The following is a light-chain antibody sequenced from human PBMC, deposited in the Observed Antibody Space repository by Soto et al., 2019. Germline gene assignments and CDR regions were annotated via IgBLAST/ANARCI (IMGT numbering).Light chain of an antibody. Sequence: DIQMTQSPSSLSASGGDRVTITCRASQGIGNYLAWYQQKTGKVPKILIYTSSTLQSGVPYRLSGSGSGTDLDLTISKLQPEDVATYYCQKHNAAPLTFGGGTKVEIK. CDR2: TSS. V-gene: IGKV1-27*01. J-gene: IGKJ4*01. CDR1: QGIGNY. CDR3: QKHNAAPLT.